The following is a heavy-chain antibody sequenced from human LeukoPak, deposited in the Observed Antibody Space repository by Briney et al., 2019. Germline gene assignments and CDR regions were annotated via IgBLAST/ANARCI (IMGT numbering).Heavy chain of an antibody. V-gene: IGHV1-18*03. D-gene: IGHD2-15*01. Sequence: ASVKVSCKASGGTFSSYAISWVRQAPGQGLEWMGWISAYNGNTNYAQNLQGRVTLTTDTSTSTAYMELRSLRSDDMAVYYCARPMLGYCSGGSCYHFDYWGQGTLVTVSS. J-gene: IGHJ4*02. CDR3: ARPMLGYCSGGSCYHFDY. CDR2: ISAYNGNT. CDR1: GGTFSSYA.